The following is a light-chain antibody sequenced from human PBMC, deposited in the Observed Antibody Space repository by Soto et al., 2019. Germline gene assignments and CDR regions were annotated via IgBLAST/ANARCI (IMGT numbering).Light chain of an antibody. Sequence: DIQMPQSPSSLSASVVDRLNITCLPIRGIGNALAWYQQKPGTVPKLLIHSASTLQSGVPSRFSGSGSGTEFTLTICSLQPEDFATYYCQKRHSYPITCGKGQRREIK. CDR1: RGIGNA. CDR2: SAS. CDR3: QKRHSYPIT. V-gene: IGKV1-27*01. J-gene: IGKJ5*01.